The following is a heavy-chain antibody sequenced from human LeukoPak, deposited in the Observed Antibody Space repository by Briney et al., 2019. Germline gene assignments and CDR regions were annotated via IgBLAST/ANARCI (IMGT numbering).Heavy chain of an antibody. V-gene: IGHV4-59*08. CDR2: IYYRST. J-gene: IGHJ4*02. D-gene: IGHD3-3*01. Sequence: SETLSLTCTVSGGSISSYYWSWIRQPPGKGLEWIGYIYYRSTNYNPSLKSRVTISIDTSKNQLSLKLSSVTAADTAVYYCARASGLLRFLERLPAYFDYWGQGTLVTVSS. CDR3: ARASGLLRFLERLPAYFDY. CDR1: GGSISSYY.